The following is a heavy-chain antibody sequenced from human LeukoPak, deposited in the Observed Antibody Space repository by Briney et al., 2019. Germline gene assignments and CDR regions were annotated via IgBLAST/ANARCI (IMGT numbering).Heavy chain of an antibody. V-gene: IGHV3-48*01. CDR2: ITSTSSTI. D-gene: IGHD3-3*01. Sequence: PGGSLRLSCAVSGFTFSSYSMNWVRQAPGKGLEWVSYITSTSSTIYYADSVKGRFTISRDNAKNSLYLQMNSLRAEDTAVYYCARARENYDFWSGYSISPYYFDYWGQGTLVTVSS. CDR3: ARARENYDFWSGYSISPYYFDY. J-gene: IGHJ4*02. CDR1: GFTFSSYS.